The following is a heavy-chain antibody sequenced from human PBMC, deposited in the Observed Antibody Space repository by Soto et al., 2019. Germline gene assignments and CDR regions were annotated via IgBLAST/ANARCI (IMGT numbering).Heavy chain of an antibody. J-gene: IGHJ4*02. V-gene: IGHV3-21*01. CDR1: GFTFSTYT. Sequence: EVQVVESGGGLVKPGGSLRLSCVFSGFTFSTYTVNWVRQAPGKGLEWVSSINGRSNYVYYADSVKGRFTISRDNAKNSLYLQMNRLRAEDTAIYYCAREDGVVGSSSAFDHWGRGTLVTVSS. D-gene: IGHD1-26*01. CDR2: INGRSNYV. CDR3: AREDGVVGSSSAFDH.